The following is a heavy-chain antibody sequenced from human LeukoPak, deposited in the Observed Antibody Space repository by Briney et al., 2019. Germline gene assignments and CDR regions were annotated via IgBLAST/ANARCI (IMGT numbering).Heavy chain of an antibody. J-gene: IGHJ5*02. CDR2: TYYRSTWYN. CDR1: GDSVSTASNA. CDR3: ARRLTQYDCFDP. D-gene: IGHD2-2*01. Sequence: SQTLSLTCAISGDSVSTASNAWYWIRQSPSRGLEWLGRTYYRSTWYNDYAVSVRGRITVNPDTSKNQFSLHLNSVTPEDTAVYYCARRLTQYDCFDPWGQGILVTVSS. V-gene: IGHV6-1*01.